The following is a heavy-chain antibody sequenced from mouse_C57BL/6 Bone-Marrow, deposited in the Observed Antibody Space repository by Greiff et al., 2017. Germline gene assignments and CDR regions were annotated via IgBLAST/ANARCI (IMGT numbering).Heavy chain of an antibody. J-gene: IGHJ4*01. Sequence: EVHLVESGGDLVKPGGSLKLSCAASGFTFSSYGMSWVRQTPDKRLEWVATISSGGSYTYYPDSVKGRFTISRDNAKNTLYLQMSSLKSEDTAMYYCARPPYYSNYDYAMDYWGQGTSVTVSS. CDR1: GFTFSSYG. V-gene: IGHV5-6*01. CDR3: ARPPYYSNYDYAMDY. D-gene: IGHD2-5*01. CDR2: ISSGGSYT.